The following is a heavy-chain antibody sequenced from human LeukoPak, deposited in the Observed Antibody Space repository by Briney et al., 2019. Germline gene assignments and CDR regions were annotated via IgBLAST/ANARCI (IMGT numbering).Heavy chain of an antibody. V-gene: IGHV3-23*01. Sequence: SGGSLRLSCAASGFTFSSYAMYWVRQAPGKGLEWVSGIFGSGGSTHYADSVKGRFTISRDNAKNTLYLQMNSLRAEDTAVYYCARDSHYYDSSGYYSLDAFDIWGQGTMVTVSS. CDR2: IFGSGGST. J-gene: IGHJ3*02. D-gene: IGHD3-22*01. CDR1: GFTFSSYA. CDR3: ARDSHYYDSSGYYSLDAFDI.